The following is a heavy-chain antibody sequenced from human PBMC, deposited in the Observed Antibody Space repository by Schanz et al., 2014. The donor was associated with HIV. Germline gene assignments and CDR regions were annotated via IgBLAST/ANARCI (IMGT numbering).Heavy chain of an antibody. CDR1: GFTFSSYW. J-gene: IGHJ3*02. V-gene: IGHV3-7*01. D-gene: IGHD3-22*01. CDR2: MNQDGSRK. CDR3: VHDDSDNDGFEM. Sequence: EVQLLQSGGGLVQPGGSLRLSCAGSGFTFSSYWMTWVRQAPGKGVEMVANMNQDGSRKYYVDSVKGRFTISRDNAANSLFLQMNSLRAEDTAVYYCVHDDSDNDGFEMWGQGTMVTVSS.